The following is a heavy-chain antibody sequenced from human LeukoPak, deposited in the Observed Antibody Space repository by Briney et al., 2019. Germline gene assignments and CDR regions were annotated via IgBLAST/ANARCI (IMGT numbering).Heavy chain of an antibody. CDR2: IRYDESDK. J-gene: IGHJ6*03. CDR3: AGTTYCGSSSCYGHYYMDV. D-gene: IGHD2-2*01. V-gene: IGHV3-30*02. CDR1: GFSFSSYG. Sequence: GGSLRLSCAASGFSFSSYGMYWVRQAPGKGLEWGAFIRYDESDKYYADSVKGRFTISRDNSKNTLYLQMNSLRAEDTAVYYCAGTTYCGSSSCYGHYYMDVWGKGTTVTVSS.